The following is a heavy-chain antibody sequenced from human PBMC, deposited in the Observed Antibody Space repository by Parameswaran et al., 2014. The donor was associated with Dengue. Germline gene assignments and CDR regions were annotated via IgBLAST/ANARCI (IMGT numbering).Heavy chain of an antibody. D-gene: IGHD3-3*01. CDR3: ARVRAYYDFWSGYSQDPTKSCYGMDV. CDR2: ISSSSSTI. CDR1: GFTFSSYS. V-gene: IGHV3-48*02. Sequence: ESLKISCAASGFTFSSYSMNWVRQAPGKGLEWVSYISSSSSTIYYADSVKGRFTISRDNAKNSLYLQMNSLRDEDTAVYYCARVRAYYDFWSGYSQDPTKSCYGMDVWGQGTTVTVSS. J-gene: IGHJ6*02.